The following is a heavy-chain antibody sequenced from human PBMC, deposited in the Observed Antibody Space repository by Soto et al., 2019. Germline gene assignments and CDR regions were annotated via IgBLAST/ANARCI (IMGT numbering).Heavy chain of an antibody. CDR2: IYGGGST. V-gene: IGHV3-53*02. D-gene: IGHD6-13*01. J-gene: IGHJ6*02. CDR3: ARMHHSSSWYYNYYYGMDV. CDR1: GFTVSSNY. Sequence: EVQLVETGGGLIQPGGSLRLSCAASGFTVSSNYMSWVRQAPGKGLEWVSVIYGGGSTYYADSVKGRFTISRDNSKNTLYLQMNSLRAEDTAVYYCARMHHSSSWYYNYYYGMDVWGQGTTVTVSS.